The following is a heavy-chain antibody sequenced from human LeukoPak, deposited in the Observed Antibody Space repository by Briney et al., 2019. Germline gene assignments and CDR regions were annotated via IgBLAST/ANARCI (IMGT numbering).Heavy chain of an antibody. CDR2: IYYSGNT. V-gene: IGHV4-39*01. D-gene: IGHD5-18*01. J-gene: IGHJ4*02. Sequence: ASETLSLTCTVSGDSINTKSYYWGWIRQPPGKGLEWIGSIYYSGNTYYNPSLESRVTLSIDTSKNQFSLRLSSVTAADTAVYYCARHSYGTFDYWGQGTLVTVSS. CDR3: ARHSYGTFDY. CDR1: GDSINTKSYY.